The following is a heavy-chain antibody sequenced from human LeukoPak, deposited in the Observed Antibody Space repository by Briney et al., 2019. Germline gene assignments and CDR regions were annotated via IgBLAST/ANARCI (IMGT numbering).Heavy chain of an antibody. CDR3: ARGGSSSSYYYYGMDV. J-gene: IGHJ6*02. D-gene: IGHD6-6*01. CDR1: GGTFISYA. V-gene: IGHV1-69*13. Sequence: SVKVSCKASGGTFISYAISWVRQAPGQGLEWMGGIIPIFGTANYAQKFQGRVTITADESTSTAYMELSSLRSEDTAVYYCARGGSSSSYYYYGMDVWGQGTTVTVSS. CDR2: IIPIFGTA.